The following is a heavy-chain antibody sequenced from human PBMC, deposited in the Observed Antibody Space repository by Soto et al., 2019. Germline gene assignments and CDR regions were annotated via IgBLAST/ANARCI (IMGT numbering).Heavy chain of an antibody. D-gene: IGHD4-17*01. CDR2: ISSSSSYI. CDR3: ARDVAATTLAVTTIN. J-gene: IGHJ4*02. CDR1: GFTFSSYS. V-gene: IGHV3-21*01. Sequence: EVQLVESGGGLVKPEGSLRLSCAASGFTFSSYSMNWVRQAPGKGLEWVSSISSSSSYIYYADSVKGRFTISRDNAKNSLYLQMNSLRAEDTAVYYCARDVAATTLAVTTINWGQGTLVTVSS.